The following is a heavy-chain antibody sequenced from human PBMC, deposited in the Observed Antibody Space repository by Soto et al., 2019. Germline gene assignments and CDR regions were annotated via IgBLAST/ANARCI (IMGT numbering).Heavy chain of an antibody. V-gene: IGHV3-30-3*01. CDR3: ARAGGCSGGSCSGSEYFQH. CDR2: ISYDGSNK. CDR1: GFTFSSYA. Sequence: QVQLVESGGGVVQPGRSLRLSCAASGFTFSSYAMHWVRQAPGKGLEWVAVISYDGSNKYYADSVKGRFTISRDNSKNTLYLQMNSLRAEDTAVYYCARAGGCSGGSCSGSEYFQHGGQGTLVTVSS. J-gene: IGHJ1*01. D-gene: IGHD2-15*01.